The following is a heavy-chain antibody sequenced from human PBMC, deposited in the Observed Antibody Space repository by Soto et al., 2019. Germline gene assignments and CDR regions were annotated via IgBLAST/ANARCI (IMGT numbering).Heavy chain of an antibody. V-gene: IGHV4-59*08. CDR1: GGSISSYY. Sequence: SETLSLTCIVSGGSISSYYWSWIRQPPGKGLEWIGYIYYSGSTNYNPSLKSRVTISVDTSKNQFSLKLSSVSAADTAVYYCARRRPDYNYYMDVWGKGTTVTVSS. CDR3: ARRRPDYNYYMDV. J-gene: IGHJ6*03. CDR2: IYYSGST.